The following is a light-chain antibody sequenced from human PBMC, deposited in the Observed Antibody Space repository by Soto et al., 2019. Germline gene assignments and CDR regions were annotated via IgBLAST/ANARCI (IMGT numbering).Light chain of an antibody. CDR1: QSVSNW. CDR3: QHYNGYRWT. J-gene: IGKJ1*01. V-gene: IGKV1-5*03. CDR2: KAS. Sequence: DIQMTQSLSTLSASVGDRVTITCRASQSVSNWLAWYQQKPGKAPKILIYKASSLESGDPSRFSGSGSGTEFTLTISSLRPDDFATYYCQHYNGYRWTFGQGTKVDIK.